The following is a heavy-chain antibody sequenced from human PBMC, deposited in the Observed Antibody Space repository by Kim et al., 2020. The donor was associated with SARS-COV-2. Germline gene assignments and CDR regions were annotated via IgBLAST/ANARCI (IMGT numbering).Heavy chain of an antibody. J-gene: IGHJ5*02. Sequence: SETLSLTCTVSGGSVSSGSYYWSWIRQPPGKGLEWIGYIYYSGNTNYNASLKSRVTISLDTSKNQLSLKLSSVTAADTAVYYCARDAGWRETTKMGFDPWGQGTLVTVSS. D-gene: IGHD2-15*01. V-gene: IGHV4-61*01. CDR3: ARDAGWRETTKMGFDP. CDR1: GGSVSSGSYY. CDR2: IYYSGNT.